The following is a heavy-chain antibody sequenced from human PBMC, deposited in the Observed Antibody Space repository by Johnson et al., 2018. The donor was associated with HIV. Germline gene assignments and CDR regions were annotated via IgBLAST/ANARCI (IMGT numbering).Heavy chain of an antibody. CDR2: ISNADSTI. D-gene: IGHD5-18*01. J-gene: IGHJ3*02. V-gene: IGHV3-11*04. CDR1: GFTFSAYY. CDR3: AKEGTTMEVDI. Sequence: QVQLVESGGGLVKPGGSLRLSCAASGFTFSAYYMSWIRQAPGKGLDWVSYISNADSTIYYADSVKGRFTISRDNAKNSLYLQLNSLRAEDTAVYYCAKEGTTMEVDIWGQGTMVTVSS.